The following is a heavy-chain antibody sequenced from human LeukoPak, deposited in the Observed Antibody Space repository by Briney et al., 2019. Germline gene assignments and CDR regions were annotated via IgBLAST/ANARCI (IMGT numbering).Heavy chain of an antibody. Sequence: ASVKVSFKASGYTFTSYAMHWVRQAPGQRGEGMGWINAGNGNTKYSQKFQGRVTITRDTSASTAYMELSSLRSEDTAVYYCARGGVLMEASSSSPQTPWGQGTLVTVSS. V-gene: IGHV1-3*01. CDR2: INAGNGNT. D-gene: IGHD6-13*01. J-gene: IGHJ4*02. CDR3: ARGGVLMEASSSSPQTP. CDR1: GYTFTSYA.